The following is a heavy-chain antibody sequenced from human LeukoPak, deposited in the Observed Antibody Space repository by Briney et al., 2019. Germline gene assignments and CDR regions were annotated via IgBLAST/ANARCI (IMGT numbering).Heavy chain of an antibody. CDR3: ARGFHRGYTRAEYFQH. V-gene: IGHV4-39*07. Sequence: PSETLSLTCTVSGGSISSSSYYWGWIRQPPGKGLEWIGSIYHSGSTYYNPSLKSRVTISVDTSKNQFSLKLSSVTAADTAVYYCARGFHRGYTRAEYFQHWGQGTLVTVSS. CDR2: IYHSGST. J-gene: IGHJ1*01. CDR1: GGSISSSSYY. D-gene: IGHD6-25*01.